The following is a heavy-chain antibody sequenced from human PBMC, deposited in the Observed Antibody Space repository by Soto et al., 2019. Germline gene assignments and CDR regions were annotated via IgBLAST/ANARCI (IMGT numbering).Heavy chain of an antibody. CDR3: ARVVGPYSGSQTVDY. J-gene: IGHJ4*02. Sequence: EVHLVESGGGLVQPGGSLRLSCAASGFTFSAHYMDWVRQAPGKGLDWVGRSRNQANSYTTQYAASVRDRFNIQRDDSNKSLYLQMHSLKTEDTAVYYCARVVGPYSGSQTVDYWGQGTLVTVSS. D-gene: IGHD1-26*01. CDR1: GFTFSAHY. CDR2: SRNQANSYTT. V-gene: IGHV3-72*01.